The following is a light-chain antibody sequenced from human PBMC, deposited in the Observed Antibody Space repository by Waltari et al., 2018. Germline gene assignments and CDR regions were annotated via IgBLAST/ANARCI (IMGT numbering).Light chain of an antibody. CDR2: SNN. J-gene: IGLJ2*01. CDR3: AAWDDSLNGVV. CDR1: RPNIGRNT. V-gene: IGLV1-44*01. Sequence: QSVLTQPPSASGTPGQRVTISCSGSRPNIGRNTVNWYQQLPGTAPKLLIYSNNQRPSGVPDRFSGSKSGTSASLAISGLQSEDEADYYCAAWDDSLNGVVFGGGTKLTVL.